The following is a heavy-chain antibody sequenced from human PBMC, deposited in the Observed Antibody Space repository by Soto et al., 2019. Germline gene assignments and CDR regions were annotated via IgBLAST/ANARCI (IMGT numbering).Heavy chain of an antibody. Sequence: EVQLLESGGGLVQPGGSLRLSCGVSGFTFSNYAMSWVRQAPGKGLEWVSAINIGGDSTYYADSVKGRFTISRDNSKNTLYLQMNSLRAEDTAVYYCAKLLVTQMHYYYYGLDVWGQGTTVTVSS. CDR1: GFTFSNYA. CDR2: INIGGDST. CDR3: AKLLVTQMHYYYYGLDV. J-gene: IGHJ6*02. V-gene: IGHV3-23*01. D-gene: IGHD2-21*02.